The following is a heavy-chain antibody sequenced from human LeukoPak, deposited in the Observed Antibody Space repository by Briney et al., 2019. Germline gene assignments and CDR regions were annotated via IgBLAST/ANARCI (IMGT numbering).Heavy chain of an antibody. CDR2: FDPEDGET. V-gene: IGHV1-24*01. D-gene: IGHD3-3*01. J-gene: IGHJ4*02. CDR1: GYTLTELS. CDR3: ATGLVGYDFWSGYRLDY. Sequence: ASVKVSCKVSGYTLTELSMHWVRQAPGKGLEWMGGFDPEDGETIYAQKFQGRVTMTEDTSTDTAYMELSSLRFEDTAVYYCATGLVGYDFWSGYRLDYWGQGTLVTVSS.